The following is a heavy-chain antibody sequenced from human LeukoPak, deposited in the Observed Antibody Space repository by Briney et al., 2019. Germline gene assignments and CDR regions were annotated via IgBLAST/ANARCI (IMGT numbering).Heavy chain of an antibody. V-gene: IGHV1-18*01. CDR1: GYTFTSYG. J-gene: IGHJ4*02. D-gene: IGHD1-14*01. CDR3: ANTRNPGEYYFDY. Sequence: ASVTVSCKASGYTFTSYGISWVRQAPGQGLEWMGWISAYNGNTNYAQKLQDRVTMTTDTSTSTAYMELRSLRSDDTAVYYCANTRNPGEYYFDYWGQGTLVTVSS. CDR2: ISAYNGNT.